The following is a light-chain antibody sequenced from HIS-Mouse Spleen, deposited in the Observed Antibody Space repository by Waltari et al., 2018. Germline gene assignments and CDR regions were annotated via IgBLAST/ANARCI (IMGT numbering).Light chain of an antibody. J-gene: IGLJ2*01. Sequence: QSALTQPASVSGSPGQSITISFTGTSSDFGSYNLVSWYQQHPGKAPKLMIYEGSKRPSGVSNRFSGSKSGNTASLTISGLQAEDEADYYCCSYAGSSTVVFGGGTKLTVL. CDR2: EGS. CDR3: CSYAGSSTVV. CDR1: SSDFGSYNL. V-gene: IGLV2-23*01.